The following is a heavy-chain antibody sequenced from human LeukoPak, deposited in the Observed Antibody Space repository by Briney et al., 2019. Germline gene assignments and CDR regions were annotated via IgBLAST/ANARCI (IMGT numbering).Heavy chain of an antibody. J-gene: IGHJ6*04. CDR3: ARGRRLLDSSSFGLDV. D-gene: IGHD6-6*01. Sequence: SETLSLTCAVYGGSFSGYHWSWIRQPPGKGPEWIGEINHSGSTNYNPSLKSRVTISVDTSKNQFSLKLSSVTAADTAVYYCARGRRLLDSSSFGLDVWGKGTTVTVSS. V-gene: IGHV4-34*01. CDR1: GGSFSGYH. CDR2: INHSGST.